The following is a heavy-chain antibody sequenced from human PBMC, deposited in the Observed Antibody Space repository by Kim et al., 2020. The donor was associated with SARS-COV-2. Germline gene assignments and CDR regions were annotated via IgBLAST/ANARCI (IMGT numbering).Heavy chain of an antibody. CDR1: GFTFGDYA. CDR3: TRDDFWSGYHDY. CDR2: IRTKAYGGTT. D-gene: IGHD3-3*01. Sequence: GGSLRLSCTASGFTFGDYAMSWVRQAPGKGLEWVGFIRTKAYGGTTEYAASVKGRFTISRDDSKSIAYLQMNSLKTEDTAVYYCTRDDFWSGYHDYWGQRTLVTVSS. J-gene: IGHJ4*02. V-gene: IGHV3-49*04.